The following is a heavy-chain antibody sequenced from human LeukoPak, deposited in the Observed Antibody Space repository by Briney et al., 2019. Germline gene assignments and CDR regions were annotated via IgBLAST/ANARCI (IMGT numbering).Heavy chain of an antibody. CDR2: ISSSSSYI. CDR1: GFTFSSYS. J-gene: IGHJ3*02. CDR3: ARDMIVVVMGDAFDI. V-gene: IGHV3-21*01. D-gene: IGHD3-22*01. Sequence: GGSLRLSCAASGFTFSSYSMNWVRQAPGKGLEWVSSISSSSSYIYYADSVKGRFTISRDNAKNSLYLQMNSLRAEDTAVYYCARDMIVVVMGDAFDIRGQGTMVTVSS.